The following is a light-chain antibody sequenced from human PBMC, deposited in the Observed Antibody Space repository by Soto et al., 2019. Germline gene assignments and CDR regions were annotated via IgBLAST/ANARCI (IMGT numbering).Light chain of an antibody. Sequence: EIVMTQSPATLSVSPGERATLSCRASQSVSSNLAWYQQRPGQAPRLLIYGASTRATGIPARFSGSGSGTEFTLTISSLLSEDFAVYYCQQYKNWPRSFGQGTRVEIK. V-gene: IGKV3-15*01. J-gene: IGKJ1*01. CDR2: GAS. CDR3: QQYKNWPRS. CDR1: QSVSSN.